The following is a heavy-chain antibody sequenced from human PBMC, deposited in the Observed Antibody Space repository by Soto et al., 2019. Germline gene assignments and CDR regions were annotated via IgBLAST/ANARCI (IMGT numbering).Heavy chain of an antibody. V-gene: IGHV3-23*01. Sequence: PGGSLRLSCAASGFTFNNYAMTWVRQAPGKGLEWVSSILYRDGTTYHADSVKGRFTISRDDSKNTLYLQMNSLRGEDTAVYYCVKDWTGNDCRGGGCLAYWGQVIVGTVST. CDR2: ILYRDGTT. J-gene: IGHJ4*02. CDR1: GFTFNNYA. CDR3: VKDWTGNDCRGGGCLAY. D-gene: IGHD2-15*01.